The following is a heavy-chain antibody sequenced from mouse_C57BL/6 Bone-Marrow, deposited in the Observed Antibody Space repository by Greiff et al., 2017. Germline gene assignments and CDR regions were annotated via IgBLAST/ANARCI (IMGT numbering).Heavy chain of an antibody. J-gene: IGHJ3*01. CDR1: GYTFTSYG. Sequence: VQLQESGAELARPGASVKLSCKASGYTFTSYGISWVKQRTGQGLEWIGEIYPRSGNTYYNEKFKGKATLTADKSSSTAYMELRSLTSEDSAVXFCPFIDDGYYGVAYWGQGTLVTVSA. CDR2: IYPRSGNT. V-gene: IGHV1-81*01. D-gene: IGHD2-3*01. CDR3: PFIDDGYYGVAY.